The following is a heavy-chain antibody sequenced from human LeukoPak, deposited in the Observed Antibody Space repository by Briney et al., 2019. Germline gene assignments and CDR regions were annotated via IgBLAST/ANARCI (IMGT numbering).Heavy chain of an antibody. Sequence: ASVKVSCKASGYTFINYAIHWVRQPPGQRLEWMGWINAHNGDTKYSQKFQGRVAITRDTSASIVYMELSTLRFGDTAVYYCARGSTSDWPLEYWGRGILVTVSS. D-gene: IGHD2-21*02. CDR2: INAHNGDT. J-gene: IGHJ4*02. CDR1: GYTFINYA. CDR3: ARGSTSDWPLEY. V-gene: IGHV1-3*01.